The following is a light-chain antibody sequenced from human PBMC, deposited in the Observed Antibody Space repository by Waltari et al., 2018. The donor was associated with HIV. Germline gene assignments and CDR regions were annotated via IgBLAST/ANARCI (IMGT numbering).Light chain of an antibody. CDR1: SSDAGGYEY. Sequence: QSALTQPPSASGSLGQSVTISCTGTSSDAGGYEYVSWYQHHPAKAPKLIIYEVNKRPSGVPDRFSGSKSDNTASLTVAGLQDDDEAHYYCASYGDTNRVLFGGGTRVTVL. CDR2: EVN. V-gene: IGLV2-8*01. CDR3: ASYGDTNRVL. J-gene: IGLJ6*01.